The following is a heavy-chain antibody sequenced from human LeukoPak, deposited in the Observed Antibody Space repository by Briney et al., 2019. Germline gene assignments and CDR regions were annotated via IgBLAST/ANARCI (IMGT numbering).Heavy chain of an antibody. Sequence: ASVKVSCKASGYTFTRYYMHWVRQAPGQGLEWMGWINPNSGGTNFAQKFQGRVTMTRDTSISTAYMELSRLRSGDTAVYYCARPYSSGWTTGYWGQGTLVTVSS. D-gene: IGHD6-19*01. J-gene: IGHJ4*02. V-gene: IGHV1-2*02. CDR1: GYTFTRYY. CDR2: INPNSGGT. CDR3: ARPYSSGWTTGY.